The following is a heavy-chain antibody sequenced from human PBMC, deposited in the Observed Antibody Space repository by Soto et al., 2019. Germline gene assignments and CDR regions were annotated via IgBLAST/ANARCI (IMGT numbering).Heavy chain of an antibody. D-gene: IGHD2-15*01. CDR2: INHNGST. CDR3: ARSNLRYCSGGSCYSLSKPYNYYYYGMDV. J-gene: IGHJ6*02. CDR1: GGSFSGYY. V-gene: IGHV4-34*01. Sequence: SETLSLTCAVYGGSFSGYYWSWIRQPPGKGLERIGEINHNGSTNYNPSLKSRVTISVDTSKNQFSLKLSSVTAADTAVYYCARSNLRYCSGGSCYSLSKPYNYYYYGMDVWGQGTTVTVSS.